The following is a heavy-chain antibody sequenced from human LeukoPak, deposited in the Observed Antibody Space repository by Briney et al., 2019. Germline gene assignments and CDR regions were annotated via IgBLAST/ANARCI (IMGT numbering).Heavy chain of an antibody. CDR1: GFTFSSYS. V-gene: IGHV3-21*01. D-gene: IGHD3-22*01. J-gene: IGHJ3*02. Sequence: GGSLRLSCAASGFTFSSYSMNRVRQAPGKGLEWVSSISSSSSYIYYADSVKGRFTISRDNAKNSLYLQMNSLRAEDTAVYYCARDRNYYDPGAFDIWGQGTMVTVSS. CDR2: ISSSSSYI. CDR3: ARDRNYYDPGAFDI.